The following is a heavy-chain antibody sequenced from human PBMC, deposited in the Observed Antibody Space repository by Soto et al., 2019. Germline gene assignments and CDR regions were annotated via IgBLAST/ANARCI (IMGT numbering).Heavy chain of an antibody. D-gene: IGHD2-15*01. Sequence: QVQLQQWGAGLLKPSETLSLTCAVYGGSFSGYYWSWIRQPPGKGLEWIGEINHSGSTNYNPSLKSRVTLSVDSSKNKFSLKLSSVTAADTAVYYCARGVLVAARCYNWFDPWGQGTLVTVSS. CDR3: ARGVLVAARCYNWFDP. CDR2: INHSGST. J-gene: IGHJ5*02. V-gene: IGHV4-34*01. CDR1: GGSFSGYY.